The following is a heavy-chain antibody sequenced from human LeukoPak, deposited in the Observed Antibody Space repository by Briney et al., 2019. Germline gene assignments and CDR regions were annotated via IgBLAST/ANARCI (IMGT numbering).Heavy chain of an antibody. J-gene: IGHJ5*02. CDR3: AKDWGSSGWYNWFDP. V-gene: IGHV3-48*04. CDR1: GFTFSTYS. Sequence: PGGSLRLSCAASGFTFSTYSMKWVRQAPGKGLECVSYISYSSSPIYYADSVKGRFTISRDISKNTLYLHMSSLRVEDTAVYYCAKDWGSSGWYNWFDPWGQGTLVTVSS. CDR2: ISYSSSPI. D-gene: IGHD6-19*01.